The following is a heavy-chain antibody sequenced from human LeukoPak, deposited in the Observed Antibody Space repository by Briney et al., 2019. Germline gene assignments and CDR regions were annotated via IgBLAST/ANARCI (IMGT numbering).Heavy chain of an antibody. D-gene: IGHD3-10*01. J-gene: IGHJ4*02. V-gene: IGHV3-30*03. Sequence: GRSLRLSCAASGFTFSSYGMHWVRQAPGKGLEWVAVISYDGSNKYYADSVKGRFTISRDNSKNTLYLQMGSLRAEDMAVYYCARLGSGSYDYWGQGTLVTVSS. CDR3: ARLGSGSYDY. CDR2: ISYDGSNK. CDR1: GFTFSSYG.